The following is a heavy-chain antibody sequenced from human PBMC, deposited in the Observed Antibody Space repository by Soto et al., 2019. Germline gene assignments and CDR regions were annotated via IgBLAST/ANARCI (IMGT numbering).Heavy chain of an antibody. V-gene: IGHV3-7*01. Sequence: GGSLRLSCAASGFNVSPYWMNWVRQAPGKGLEWVANIKQDGSEKYYVDSVKGRFFISRDNAKNSLYLQINSLRAEDTAVYYCARDADASGWYHYGMDVRGQGTMVTVSS. CDR1: GFNVSPYW. CDR3: ARDADASGWYHYGMDV. D-gene: IGHD6-19*01. CDR2: IKQDGSEK. J-gene: IGHJ6*02.